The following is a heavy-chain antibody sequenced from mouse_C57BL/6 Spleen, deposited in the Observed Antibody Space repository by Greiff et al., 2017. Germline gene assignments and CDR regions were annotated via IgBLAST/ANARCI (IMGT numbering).Heavy chain of an antibody. D-gene: IGHD4-1*01. CDR3: ARLAGTNWYFDV. CDR1: GYTFTSYD. J-gene: IGHJ1*03. Sequence: VQLQQSGPELVKPGASVKLSCKASGYTFTSYDINWVKQRPGQGLEWIGWIYPSDGSTKYNEKFKGKATLTVDTSSSTAYMELHSLTSEDSAVYFWARLAGTNWYFDVWGTGTTVTVSS. CDR2: IYPSDGST. V-gene: IGHV1-85*01.